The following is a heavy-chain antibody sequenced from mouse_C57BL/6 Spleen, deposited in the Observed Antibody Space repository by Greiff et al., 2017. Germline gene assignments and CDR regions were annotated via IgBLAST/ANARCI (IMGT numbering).Heavy chain of an antibody. CDR3: AGVLLRLTWFAY. CDR1: GFTFSDYG. CDR2: ISSGSSTI. V-gene: IGHV5-17*01. J-gene: IGHJ3*01. D-gene: IGHD1-1*01. Sequence: EVQLVESGGGLVKPGGSLKLSCAASGFTFSDYGMNWVRQAPEKGLEWVAYISSGSSTIYYADTVKGRFTISKDNAKNTLFLQMTSLRSEDTAMYYCAGVLLRLTWFAYWSQGTLVTVSA.